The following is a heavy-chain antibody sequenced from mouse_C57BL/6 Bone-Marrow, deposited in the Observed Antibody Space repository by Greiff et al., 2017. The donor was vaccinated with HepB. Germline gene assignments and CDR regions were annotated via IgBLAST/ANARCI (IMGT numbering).Heavy chain of an antibody. D-gene: IGHD3-2*02. Sequence: EVKLQESGGGLVKPGGSLKLSCAASGFTFSSYAMSWVRQTPEKRLEWVATISDGGSYTYYPDNVKGRFTISRDNAKNNLYLQMSHLKSEDTAMYYCAREGAQATSYDFDYWGQGTTLTVSS. CDR3: AREGAQATSYDFDY. CDR2: ISDGGSYT. V-gene: IGHV5-4*01. J-gene: IGHJ2*01. CDR1: GFTFSSYA.